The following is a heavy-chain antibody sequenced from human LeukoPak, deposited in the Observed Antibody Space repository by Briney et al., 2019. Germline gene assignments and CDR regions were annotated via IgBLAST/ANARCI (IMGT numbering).Heavy chain of an antibody. J-gene: IGHJ4*02. Sequence: ASVKVSCKASGYTFTTYGIGWVRQAPGQGLEWMGWPSAYNGHTNYAQKLQGRVTMTTDTTTSTAYMEVRSLRSDDTAVYYCARADITSFGVVINFDHWGQGSLVSVSS. V-gene: IGHV1-18*01. CDR3: ARADITSFGVVINFDH. CDR1: GYTFTTYG. CDR2: PSAYNGHT. D-gene: IGHD3-3*01.